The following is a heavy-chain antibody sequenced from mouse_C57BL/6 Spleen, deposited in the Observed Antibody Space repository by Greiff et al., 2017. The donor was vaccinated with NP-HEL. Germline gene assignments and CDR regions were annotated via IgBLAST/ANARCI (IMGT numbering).Heavy chain of an antibody. Sequence: EVQLQQSGAELVKPGASVKLSCTASGFNIKDYYMHWVKQRTEQGLEWIGRIDPEDGATKYAPKFQGKATITADTSANTAYLQLSSLTSEDTAVYYCARGEGGIDYDYDVGFAYWGQGTLVTVSA. CDR1: GFNIKDYY. J-gene: IGHJ3*01. CDR3: ARGEGGIDYDYDVGFAY. CDR2: IDPEDGAT. D-gene: IGHD2-4*01. V-gene: IGHV14-2*01.